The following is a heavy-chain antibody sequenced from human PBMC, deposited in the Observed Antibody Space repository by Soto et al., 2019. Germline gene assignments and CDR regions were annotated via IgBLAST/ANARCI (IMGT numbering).Heavy chain of an antibody. CDR3: ARDLSSAAGRYYYYYMDV. V-gene: IGHV4-31*03. Sequence: SETLSLTCTVSGGSISSGGYYWSWIRQHPGKGLEWIGYIYYSGSTYYNPSLKSRVTISVDTSKNQFSLKLSSVTAADAAVYYCARDLSSAAGRYYYYYMDVWGKGTTVTVSS. CDR2: IYYSGST. J-gene: IGHJ6*03. CDR1: GGSISSGGYY. D-gene: IGHD6-19*01.